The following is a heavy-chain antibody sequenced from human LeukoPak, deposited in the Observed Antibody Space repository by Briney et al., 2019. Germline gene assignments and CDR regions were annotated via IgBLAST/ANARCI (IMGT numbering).Heavy chain of an antibody. CDR2: IIPIFGTA. J-gene: IGHJ4*02. CDR1: GGTFSSYA. D-gene: IGHD3-10*01. CDR3: ARTGSYGSGSYSHY. V-gene: IGHV1-69*01. Sequence: SVKVSRKASGGTFSSYAISWVRQAPGQGLEWMGGIIPIFGTANYAQKFQGRVTITADESTSTAYMELSSLRSEDTAVYYCARTGSYGSGSYSHYWGQGTLVTVSS.